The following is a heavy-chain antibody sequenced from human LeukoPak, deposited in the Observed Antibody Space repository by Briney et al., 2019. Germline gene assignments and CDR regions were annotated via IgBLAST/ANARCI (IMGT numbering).Heavy chain of an antibody. CDR2: INAGKGDT. Sequence: GASVKVSCKASGYTFSNYAIHWVRQAPGQRLEWMGWINAGKGDTRYSQIFQGRVTITRDTSARTAYMELSSLRSEDTAVYYCGGYYDSSGYYYYYYGMDVWGQGTTVTVSS. CDR1: GYTFSNYA. D-gene: IGHD3-22*01. J-gene: IGHJ6*02. V-gene: IGHV1-3*01. CDR3: GGYYDSSGYYYYYYGMDV.